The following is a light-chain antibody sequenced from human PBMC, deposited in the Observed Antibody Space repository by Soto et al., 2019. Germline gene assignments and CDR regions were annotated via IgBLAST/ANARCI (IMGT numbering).Light chain of an antibody. Sequence: EIVLTQSPGTLSFSPGERATLSCRASQSVSSNYLAWYQQRPGQAPRLLIYRASSRATGIPDSFSGSVSGTEYILTITRLEPEDFAVYSCQQYGTSPVTFGPGTKLDIK. CDR1: QSVSSNY. J-gene: IGKJ3*01. CDR3: QQYGTSPVT. CDR2: RAS. V-gene: IGKV3-20*01.